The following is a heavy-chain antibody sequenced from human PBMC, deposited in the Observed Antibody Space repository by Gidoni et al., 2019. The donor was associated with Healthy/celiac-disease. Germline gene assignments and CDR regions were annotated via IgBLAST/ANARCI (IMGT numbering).Heavy chain of an antibody. CDR3: VGWKLLWFGEEWFDP. CDR1: GFTFSSYS. J-gene: IGHJ5*02. D-gene: IGHD3-10*01. CDR2: ISSSSSYI. V-gene: IGHV3-21*01. Sequence: EVQLVESGGGLVKPGGSLRLSCAASGFTFSSYSMNWVRQAPGKGLEWVSSISSSSSYIYYADSVKGRFTISRDNAKNSLYLQMNSLRAEDTAVYYCVGWKLLWFGEEWFDPWGQGTLVTVSS.